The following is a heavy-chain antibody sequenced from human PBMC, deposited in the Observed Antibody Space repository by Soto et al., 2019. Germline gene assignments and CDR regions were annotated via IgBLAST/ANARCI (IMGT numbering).Heavy chain of an antibody. Sequence: SETLSLTCAVYGGSFSDYYWSWIRQPPGKGLEWIGEINHRGSTNYNPSLKSRVTISVDTSKNQFSLKLSSVTAADTAVYYCASSGTLYYYYGMDVWGQGTTVTV. J-gene: IGHJ6*02. V-gene: IGHV4-34*01. CDR3: ASSGTLYYYYGMDV. CDR2: INHRGST. CDR1: GGSFSDYY. D-gene: IGHD6-13*01.